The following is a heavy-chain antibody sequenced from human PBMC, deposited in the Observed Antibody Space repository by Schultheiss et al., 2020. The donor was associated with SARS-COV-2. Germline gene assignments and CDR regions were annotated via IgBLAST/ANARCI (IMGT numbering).Heavy chain of an antibody. CDR3: ARESYYDSSGYLSSY. J-gene: IGHJ4*02. V-gene: IGHV4-4*07. D-gene: IGHD3-22*01. CDR1: GGSISSYY. CDR2: IYTSGST. Sequence: GSLRLSCTVSGGSISSYYWSWIRQPAGKGLEWIGRIYTSGSTNYNPSLKSRVTISVDTSKNQFSLKLSSVTAADTAVYYCARESYYDSSGYLSSYWGQGTLVTVSS.